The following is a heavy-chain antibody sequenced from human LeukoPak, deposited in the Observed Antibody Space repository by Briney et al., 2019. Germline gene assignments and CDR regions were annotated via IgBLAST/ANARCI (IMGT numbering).Heavy chain of an antibody. D-gene: IGHD2-2*01. J-gene: IGHJ4*02. CDR1: GGSFSGYY. CDR2: INHSGST. Sequence: SETLSLTCAVYGGSFSGYYWSWIRQPPGKGLEWIGEINHSGSTNYNPSLKSRVTISVDTSKNQFSLKLSSVTAADTAVYYCARRCSSTSCYRSWLGERRHYFDYWGQGTLVTVSS. CDR3: ARRCSSTSCYRSWLGERRHYFDY. V-gene: IGHV4-34*01.